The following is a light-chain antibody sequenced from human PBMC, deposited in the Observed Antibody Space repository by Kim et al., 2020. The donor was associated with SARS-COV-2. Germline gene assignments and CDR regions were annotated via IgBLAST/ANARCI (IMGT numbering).Light chain of an antibody. CDR1: SSDIGGYKY. CDR3: RSYTSSSTYYV. Sequence: QSALTQPASVSGSPVQSITISCTGTSSDIGGYKYVSWYQQHPGKAPKLMIYDVSKRPSGVANRFSGSKSGNTASLTISGLQAGDEADYYCRSYTSSSTYYVFGTGTKVTVL. V-gene: IGLV2-14*01. CDR2: DVS. J-gene: IGLJ1*01.